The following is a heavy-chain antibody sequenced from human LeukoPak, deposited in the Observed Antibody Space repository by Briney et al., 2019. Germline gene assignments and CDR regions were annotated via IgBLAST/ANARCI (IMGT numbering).Heavy chain of an antibody. D-gene: IGHD2-15*01. Sequence: PSETLSLTCTVSGGSISSYYWSWIRQPAGKGLEWIGRIYTSGSTNYNPSLKSRVTMSVDTSKNQFSLKLSSVTAADTAVYYCARDVISSQSYCSGGSCYSNARYFDYWGQGTLVTVSS. CDR1: GGSISSYY. CDR3: ARDVISSQSYCSGGSCYSNARYFDY. CDR2: IYTSGST. J-gene: IGHJ4*02. V-gene: IGHV4-4*07.